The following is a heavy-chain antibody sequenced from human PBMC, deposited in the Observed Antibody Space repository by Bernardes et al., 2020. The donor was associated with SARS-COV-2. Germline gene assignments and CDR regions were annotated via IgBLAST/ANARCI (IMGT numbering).Heavy chain of an antibody. D-gene: IGHD2-21*02. J-gene: IGHJ6*02. CDR2: IYSSGSS. Sequence: SETLSLTCTVSGGSISSSNYYWGWIRQPPGKGLEWIGSIYSSGSSYYNPSLQSRVRESVDTSKNQFSLRLSFVTAADTAVYYCAGSSCGIDCYIGGLRSWDYGMDVGGQGTTVTV. CDR3: AGSSCGIDCYIGGLRSWDYGMDV. V-gene: IGHV4-39*01. CDR1: GGSISSSNYY.